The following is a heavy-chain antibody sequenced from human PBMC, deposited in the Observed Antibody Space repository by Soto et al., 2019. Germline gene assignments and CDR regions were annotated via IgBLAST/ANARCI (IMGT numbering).Heavy chain of an antibody. Sequence: SETLSLTCTVSGGSISSSGYYWAWIRQPPEKGPEWIASIYYSGSTYYNPSLESRLTISGDTSQNQFSLTLRSVTVADTAVYYCARDRHNPFFDPWGQGTLVTVSS. CDR2: IYYSGST. J-gene: IGHJ5*02. D-gene: IGHD1-1*01. V-gene: IGHV4-39*02. CDR3: ARDRHNPFFDP. CDR1: GGSISSSGYY.